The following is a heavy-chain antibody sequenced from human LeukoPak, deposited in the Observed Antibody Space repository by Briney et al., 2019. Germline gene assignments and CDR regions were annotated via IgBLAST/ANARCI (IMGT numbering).Heavy chain of an antibody. J-gene: IGHJ4*02. D-gene: IGHD2-2*02. V-gene: IGHV1-3*03. CDR1: GYTFTVYA. CDR2: INAGKGNT. Sequence: GASVKVSCKASGYTFTVYAIHWVRRAPGQRLEWMGWINAGKGNTKYSQEFQGRVTITRDTSASTAYMELSSLRSEDMAIYYCARSVLYSPIDYWGQGTLVTVSS. CDR3: ARSVLYSPIDY.